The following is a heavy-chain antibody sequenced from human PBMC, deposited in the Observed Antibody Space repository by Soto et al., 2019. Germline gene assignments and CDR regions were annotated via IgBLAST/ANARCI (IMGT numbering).Heavy chain of an antibody. D-gene: IGHD6-13*01. V-gene: IGHV1-18*01. Sequence: GASVKVSCKASGYTFTSYGISWVRQAPGQGLEWMGWISAYNGNTNYAQSLQGRVTMTTDTSTTTAYMELRSLKSDDTAVYYCAGVSPSSRAAEPWGQGTLVTVSS. CDR2: ISAYNGNT. CDR1: GYTFTSYG. J-gene: IGHJ4*02. CDR3: AGVSPSSRAAEP.